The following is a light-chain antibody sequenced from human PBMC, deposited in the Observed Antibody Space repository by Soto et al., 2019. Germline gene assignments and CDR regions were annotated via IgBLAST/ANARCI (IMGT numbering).Light chain of an antibody. CDR1: QSVSSN. V-gene: IGKV3-15*01. J-gene: IGKJ2*01. CDR2: GAS. CDR3: QQYSQWPLYT. Sequence: IVLAQSPPTLSVSPLERDPLXRRTSQSVSSNLAWYQQKRGQAPRLLIYGASSRATGIPARFSGSGSGTEFTLTISSLQYEDFALYYCQQYSQWPLYTFGQGTKVDIK.